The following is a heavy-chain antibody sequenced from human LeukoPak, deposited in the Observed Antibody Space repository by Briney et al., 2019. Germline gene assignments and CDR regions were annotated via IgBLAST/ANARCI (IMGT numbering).Heavy chain of an antibody. D-gene: IGHD3-3*01. Sequence: PSETLSLTCAVSGASFSGYYWNWIRQPPGKGLEWIGEISHSGSTNYNPSLKSRVTISVDASNKQFSLNLNSVTAADTAVYYCASSPVRLLEHHIQNWFDPWGQGTLVTVSS. V-gene: IGHV4-34*01. CDR1: GASFSGYY. CDR2: ISHSGST. CDR3: ASSPVRLLEHHIQNWFDP. J-gene: IGHJ5*02.